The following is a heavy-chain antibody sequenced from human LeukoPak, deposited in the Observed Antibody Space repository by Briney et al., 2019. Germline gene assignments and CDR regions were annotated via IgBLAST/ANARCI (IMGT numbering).Heavy chain of an antibody. CDR3: ATYRQVLLPFES. J-gene: IGHJ4*02. CDR2: IFPSGGEI. V-gene: IGHV3-23*01. Sequence: GGSLRLSCEASGFTFSTFAVIWVRQPPGKGLEWVSSIFPSGGEIHYADSVRGRFTISRDNSKSTLSLQMNSLRAEDTAIYYCATYRQVLLPFESWGQGTLVTVSS. D-gene: IGHD2-8*02. CDR1: GFTFSTFA.